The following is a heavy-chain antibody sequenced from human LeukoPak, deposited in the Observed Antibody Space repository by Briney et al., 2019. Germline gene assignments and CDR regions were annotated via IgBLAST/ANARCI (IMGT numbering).Heavy chain of an antibody. CDR2: INPSGGST. J-gene: IGHJ4*02. Sequence: ASVKVSCKASGYTFTSYYMHWVRQAPGQGLEWMGIINPSGGSTSYAQKFQGRVTMTRDTSTSTVYMELSSLRPEDTAVYYCARGRTMIVVVTHTASFDYWGQGTLVTVSS. V-gene: IGHV1-46*01. CDR3: ARGRTMIVVVTHTASFDY. CDR1: GYTFTSYY. D-gene: IGHD3-22*01.